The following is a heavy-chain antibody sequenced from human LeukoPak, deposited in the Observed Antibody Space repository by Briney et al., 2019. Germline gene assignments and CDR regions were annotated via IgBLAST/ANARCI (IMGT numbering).Heavy chain of an antibody. V-gene: IGHV3-48*01. CDR1: GFTFSSYS. Sequence: GGSLRLSCAAYGFTFSSYSMNWVRQAPGKGLEWVSYISSSSSTIYYADSVKGRFTISRDNAKNSLYLQMNSLRAEDTAVYYCARPYSSGWYGFDYWGQGTLVTVSS. CDR2: ISSSSSTI. D-gene: IGHD6-19*01. CDR3: ARPYSSGWYGFDY. J-gene: IGHJ4*02.